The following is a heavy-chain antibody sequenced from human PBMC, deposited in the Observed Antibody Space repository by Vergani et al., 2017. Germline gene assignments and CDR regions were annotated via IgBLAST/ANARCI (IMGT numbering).Heavy chain of an antibody. V-gene: IGHV4-61*02. Sequence: QVQLQESGPGLVKPSQTLSLTCTVSGGSISSGSYYWSWLRRPAGKGLEWIGRIYTSGSTNYNPSLKSRVTISVDRSKNQFSLKLSSVTAADTAVYYCAREGGWLLSGAFDYWGQGTLVAVSS. J-gene: IGHJ4*02. CDR1: GGSISSGSYY. CDR3: AREGGWLLSGAFDY. D-gene: IGHD5-24*01. CDR2: IYTSGST.